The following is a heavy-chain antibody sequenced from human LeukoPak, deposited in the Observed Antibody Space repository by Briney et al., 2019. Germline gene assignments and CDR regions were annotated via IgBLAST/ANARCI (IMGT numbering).Heavy chain of an antibody. CDR2: ISAYNGNT. Sequence: ASVKVSCKASGYTFTSYGISWVRQAPGQGLEWMGWISAYNGNTNYAQKLQGRVTMTTDTSTSTAYMELRSLRSDDTAVYYCARDTLGYCSGGSCSSSGPPYGDYWGQGTLVTVSS. CDR1: GYTFTSYG. CDR3: ARDTLGYCSGGSCSSSGPPYGDY. J-gene: IGHJ4*02. V-gene: IGHV1-18*01. D-gene: IGHD2-15*01.